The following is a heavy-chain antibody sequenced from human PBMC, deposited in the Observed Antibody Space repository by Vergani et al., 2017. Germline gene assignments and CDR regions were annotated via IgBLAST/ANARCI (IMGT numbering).Heavy chain of an antibody. J-gene: IGHJ6*02. Sequence: QVQLVESGGGVVQPGRSLRLSCAASGFTFSSYGMHWVRQAPGKGLEWVAVVSYDGSNKYYADSVKGRFIISRDNSKKTLFLQVNSLRIEDTAVYYCAKEGRYGPVRRYNYGMDVWGQGTTVTVSS. D-gene: IGHD3-9*01. CDR2: VSYDGSNK. CDR1: GFTFSSYG. V-gene: IGHV3-30*18. CDR3: AKEGRYGPVRRYNYGMDV.